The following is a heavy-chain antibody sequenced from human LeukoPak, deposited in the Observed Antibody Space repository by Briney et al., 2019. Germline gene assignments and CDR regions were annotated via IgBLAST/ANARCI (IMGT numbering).Heavy chain of an antibody. Sequence: PSETLSLTCTVSGGSISSYYWSWIRQPAGKGLEWIGRIYASGSTNYNPSLKSRVTMSVDTSKSQSSLKLISVTAADTAVYYCARDPRGIVGANHNWFDPWGQGTLVTVSS. D-gene: IGHD1-26*01. J-gene: IGHJ5*02. CDR2: IYASGST. V-gene: IGHV4-4*07. CDR3: ARDPRGIVGANHNWFDP. CDR1: GGSISSYY.